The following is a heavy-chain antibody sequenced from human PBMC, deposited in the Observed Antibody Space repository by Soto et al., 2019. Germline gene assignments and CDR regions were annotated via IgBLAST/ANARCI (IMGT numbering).Heavy chain of an antibody. J-gene: IGHJ6*02. CDR1: GFTFSDCG. Sequence: LRLSCAASGFTFSDCGMNWVRQTPGKGLEWVSYISGGGDTIYYADSVKGRFTISRDNAENSLFLQMSGLRDEDTAVYYCARCSRNSCYSYGVDVWGQGTTVTVSS. V-gene: IGHV3-48*02. D-gene: IGHD2-15*01. CDR2: ISGGGDTI. CDR3: ARCSRNSCYSYGVDV.